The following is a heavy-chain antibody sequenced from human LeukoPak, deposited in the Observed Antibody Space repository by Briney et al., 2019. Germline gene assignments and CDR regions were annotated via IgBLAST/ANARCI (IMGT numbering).Heavy chain of an antibody. CDR2: IHYSGST. Sequence: SETLSLTCTVSGDSIRSDSHYWGWIRQSPGKGLEWIGSIHYSGSTYYNPSLKGRVTISVDTPKNQFSLKLSSVTAADTAVYYCATHVYSSGWYFDYWGQGTLVTVSS. CDR1: GDSIRSDSHY. V-gene: IGHV4-39*01. D-gene: IGHD6-19*01. J-gene: IGHJ4*02. CDR3: ATHVYSSGWYFDY.